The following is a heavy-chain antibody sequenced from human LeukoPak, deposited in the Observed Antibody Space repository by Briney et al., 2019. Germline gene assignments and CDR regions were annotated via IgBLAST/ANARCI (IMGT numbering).Heavy chain of an antibody. CDR1: GFTFSNYG. CDR3: ARGGIAVGFNWFDP. Sequence: GGSLRLSCAASGFTFSNYGMHWVRQAPDKGLEWVSFIWNDGSTKYYADSVKGRFTISRDNSKNTLYLQMNSLRAEDTAVYSCARGGIAVGFNWFDPWGQGTLVTVSS. CDR2: IWNDGSTK. V-gene: IGHV3-33*01. D-gene: IGHD6-19*01. J-gene: IGHJ5*02.